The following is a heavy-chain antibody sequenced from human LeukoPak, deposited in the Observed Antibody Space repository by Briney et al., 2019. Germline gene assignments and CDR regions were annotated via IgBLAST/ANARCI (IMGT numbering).Heavy chain of an antibody. V-gene: IGHV4-59*12. Sequence: SETLSLTCSVSGDSISDYCWSWIRQPPGKGLEWIGYIYHTGITTYNPSLTSRVTTSADTSKNQFSLNLNSVTAADTALYYCSRGRSRVAASFDYWGRGTLVTVSS. D-gene: IGHD1-26*01. CDR3: SRGRSRVAASFDY. CDR2: IYHTGIT. CDR1: GDSISDYC. J-gene: IGHJ4*02.